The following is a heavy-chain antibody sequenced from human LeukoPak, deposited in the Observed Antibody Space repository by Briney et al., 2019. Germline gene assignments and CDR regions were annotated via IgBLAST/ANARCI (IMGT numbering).Heavy chain of an antibody. CDR1: GGSISSYY. D-gene: IGHD3-9*01. Sequence: SETLSLTCTVSGGSISSYYWSWIRQPPGKGLEWIGYIYYSGSTNYNPSLKSRVTVSVDTSKNQFSLKLSSVTAADTAVYYCARSDILTGYYTNWGQGTLVTVSS. CDR2: IYYSGST. CDR3: ARSDILTGYYTN. J-gene: IGHJ4*02. V-gene: IGHV4-59*12.